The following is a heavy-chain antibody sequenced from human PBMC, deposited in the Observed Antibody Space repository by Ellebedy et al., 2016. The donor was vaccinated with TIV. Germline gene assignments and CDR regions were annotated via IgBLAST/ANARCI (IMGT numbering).Heavy chain of an antibody. Sequence: SETLSLTCAVYGGSFSGYYWSWIRQPPGKGLEWIGEINHSGSTNYNPSLKSRVTIPVDTSKNQFSLKLSSVTAADTAVYYCARGYSSGWYDAFDIWGQGTMVTVSS. CDR1: GGSFSGYY. V-gene: IGHV4-34*01. D-gene: IGHD6-19*01. CDR3: ARGYSSGWYDAFDI. CDR2: INHSGST. J-gene: IGHJ3*02.